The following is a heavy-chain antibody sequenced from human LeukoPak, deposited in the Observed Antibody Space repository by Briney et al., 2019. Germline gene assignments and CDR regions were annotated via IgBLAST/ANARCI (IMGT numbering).Heavy chain of an antibody. CDR1: GYTFTSYG. J-gene: IGHJ6*02. Sequence: ASVKVSCKASGYTFTSYGISWVRQAPGQGLEWMGWISAYNGNTNYAQKLQGRVTMTTDTSTSTAYMELRSLRSDDTAVYYCARVMGYCSGGSCSSYGMDVWGQGTTVTVSS. CDR2: ISAYNGNT. CDR3: ARVMGYCSGGSCSSYGMDV. V-gene: IGHV1-18*01. D-gene: IGHD2-15*01.